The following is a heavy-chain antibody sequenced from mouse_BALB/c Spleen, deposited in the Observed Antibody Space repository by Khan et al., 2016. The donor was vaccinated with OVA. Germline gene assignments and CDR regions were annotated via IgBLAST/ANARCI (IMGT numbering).Heavy chain of an antibody. CDR3: ARAIMAN. CDR1: GYSITSDYA. V-gene: IGHV3-2*02. Sequence: VQLKQSGLGLVKPSQSLSLTCTVTGYSITSDYAWNWIRQFPGNKLEWMGYISYSGRTSYTPSLTSRISITRDTSKHQFFLQLNSVTTEDTATYYCARAIMANWGQGTTVTVSS. CDR2: ISYSGRT. J-gene: IGHJ2*01.